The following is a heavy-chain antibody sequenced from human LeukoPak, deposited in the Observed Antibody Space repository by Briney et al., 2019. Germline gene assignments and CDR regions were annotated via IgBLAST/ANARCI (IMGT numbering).Heavy chain of an antibody. Sequence: GGSLRLSCVASGFAVGSNYMSWVRQAPGKGLEWVSLIYSGGAIRYADSVKGRFTISRDSSKNTLFLQMNDLTVGDTARYYCARRPGNWGQGILVTVSS. V-gene: IGHV3-53*01. CDR1: GFAVGSNY. CDR3: ARRPGN. J-gene: IGHJ4*02. D-gene: IGHD1-14*01. CDR2: IYSGGAI.